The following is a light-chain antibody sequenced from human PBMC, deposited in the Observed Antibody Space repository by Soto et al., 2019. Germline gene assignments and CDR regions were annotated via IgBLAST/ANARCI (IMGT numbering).Light chain of an antibody. J-gene: IGKJ1*01. CDR3: QQYNSYSWT. CDR2: DTF. V-gene: IGKV3-11*01. Sequence: EIVLTQSPATLSLSPGERATLSCRASRSISSFLAWYQQKPGQAPRLLIYDTFNRATGIPARFSGSGSGTDFTLTISGLEPEDFAVYYCQQYNSYSWTFGQGTKVEIK. CDR1: RSISSF.